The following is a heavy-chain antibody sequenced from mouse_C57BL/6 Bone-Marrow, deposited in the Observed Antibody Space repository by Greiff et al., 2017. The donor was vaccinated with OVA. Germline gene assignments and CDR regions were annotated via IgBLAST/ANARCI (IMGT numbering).Heavy chain of an antibody. D-gene: IGHD1-1*01. J-gene: IGHJ1*03. CDR1: GFNIKDYY. CDR2: IDPEDGET. CDR3: SRSGTTVVAHWYFDV. V-gene: IGHV14-2*01. Sequence: VHVKQSGAELVKPGASVKLSCTASGFNIKDYYMHWVKQRTEQGLEWIGRIDPEDGETKYAPKFQGKATITADTTANTAYLQLSSLTSEDTAVYYCSRSGTTVVAHWYFDVWGTGTTVTVSS.